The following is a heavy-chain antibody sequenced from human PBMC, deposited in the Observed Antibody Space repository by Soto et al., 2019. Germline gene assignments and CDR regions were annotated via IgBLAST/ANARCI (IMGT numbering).Heavy chain of an antibody. CDR2: IYPSDSDT. V-gene: IGHV5-51*01. CDR1: GYNFARYW. CDR3: ARGGVSTRTFDY. D-gene: IGHD3-3*01. J-gene: IGHJ4*02. Sequence: GGSLKVSFKGSGYNFARYWNPWGRQMPGKGLELMGIIYPSDSDTRYRPSFQGQVTISADKSISSAYLQWSSLRASDTAMYYCARGGVSTRTFDYWGQGTPVTVSS.